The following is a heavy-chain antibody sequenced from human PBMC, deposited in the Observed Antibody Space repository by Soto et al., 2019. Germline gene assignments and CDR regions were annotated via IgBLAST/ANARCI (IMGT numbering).Heavy chain of an antibody. J-gene: IGHJ6*02. Sequence: PSDTLSLTCTVSGDSISSYYWSWIRQPPGKVLEQIEDIYYSGSTNYNPSLKSRVTISVDTSKNQFSLKLSSVTAADTAVYYCAILVVVPAAIPPQVYPYNYGMDVWGQGTTVTVS. V-gene: IGHV4-59*08. CDR3: AILVVVPAAIPPQVYPYNYGMDV. CDR2: IYYSGST. D-gene: IGHD2-2*01. CDR1: GDSISSYY.